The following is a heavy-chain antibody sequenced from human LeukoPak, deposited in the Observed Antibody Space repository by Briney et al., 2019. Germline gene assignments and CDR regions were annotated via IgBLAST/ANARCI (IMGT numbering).Heavy chain of an antibody. Sequence: GGTLRLSCAASGFTFSSYGISWVRQAPGKGLEWVSGISGSGGSTYYADSVKGRFTISRDNSKNTLYLQMNSLRAEDTAVYYCAKDSSDDYFDYWGQGTLVTVSS. CDR1: GFTFSSYG. D-gene: IGHD6-13*01. V-gene: IGHV3-23*01. J-gene: IGHJ4*02. CDR3: AKDSSDDYFDY. CDR2: ISGSGGST.